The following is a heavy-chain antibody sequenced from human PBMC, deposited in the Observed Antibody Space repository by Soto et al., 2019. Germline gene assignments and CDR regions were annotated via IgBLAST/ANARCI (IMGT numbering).Heavy chain of an antibody. D-gene: IGHD6-6*01. V-gene: IGHV4-30-4*01. CDR1: GGSISSGDYY. CDR2: IYYSGST. Sequence: PSETLSLTCTVSGGSISSGDYYWSWIRQPPGKGLEWIGYIYYSGSTYYNPSLKSRVTISVDTSKNQFSLKLSSVTAADTAVYYCARDRLEYSSSGGMDVWGQGTTVTVSS. CDR3: ARDRLEYSSSGGMDV. J-gene: IGHJ6*02.